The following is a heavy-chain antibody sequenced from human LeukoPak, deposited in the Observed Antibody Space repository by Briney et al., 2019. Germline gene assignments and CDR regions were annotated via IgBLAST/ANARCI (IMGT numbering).Heavy chain of an antibody. CDR2: ISSSSSYI. D-gene: IGHD6-6*01. CDR1: GFTFSSYS. V-gene: IGHV3-21*01. J-gene: IGHJ1*01. CDR3: ARERGRIAARPHFQH. Sequence: GGSLRLSCAASGFTFSSYSMNWVRQAPGKGLEWVSSISSSSSYIYYADSVKGRFTTSRDNAKNSLYLQMNSLRAEDTAVYYCARERGRIAARPHFQHWGQGTLVTVSS.